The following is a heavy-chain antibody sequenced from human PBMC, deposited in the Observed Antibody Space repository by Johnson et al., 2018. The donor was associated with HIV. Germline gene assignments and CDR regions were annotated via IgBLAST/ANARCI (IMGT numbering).Heavy chain of an antibody. CDR1: GFTFDDYG. CDR2: LSGCGGGT. Sequence: VQLVESGGGVVRPGGSLRLSCAASGFTFDDYGMSWVRQAPGKGLEWVSSLSGCGGGTYSADSVKGRFTIPRENSKNTLYLQMNSLGAEDTAVYYCAKDQRRAVAGHDAFDIWGQGTMVTVSS. CDR3: AKDQRRAVAGHDAFDI. D-gene: IGHD6-19*01. J-gene: IGHJ3*02. V-gene: IGHV3-23*04.